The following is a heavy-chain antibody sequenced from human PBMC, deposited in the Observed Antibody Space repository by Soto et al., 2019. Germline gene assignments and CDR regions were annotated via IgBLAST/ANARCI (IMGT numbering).Heavy chain of an antibody. Sequence: QVQLQESGPGLVKPSETLSLTCTVSGGSISSYYWSWIRQPPGKGLEWIGYIYYSGSTNYNPSLKSRVTISVATSKNQFSVKRSSVTAADTAVYYWARGGARTIFGVVYYFDYWGQGTLVTVSS. CDR1: GGSISSYY. V-gene: IGHV4-59*12. J-gene: IGHJ4*02. CDR3: ARGGARTIFGVVYYFDY. CDR2: IYYSGST. D-gene: IGHD3-3*01.